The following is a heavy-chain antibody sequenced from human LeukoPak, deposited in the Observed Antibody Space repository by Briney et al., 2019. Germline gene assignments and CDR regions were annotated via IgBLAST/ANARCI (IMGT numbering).Heavy chain of an antibody. CDR2: ISSSSSYI. V-gene: IGHV3-21*01. CDR1: GFTFSSYS. J-gene: IGHJ4*02. Sequence: GGSLRLSCAASGFTFSSYSMNWVRQAPGKGLEWVSSISSSSSYIYYADSVKGRFTTSRDNAKNSLYLQMNSLRAEDTAVYYCARGGNCSSTSCSPAGDYFDYWGQGTLVTVSS. CDR3: ARGGNCSSTSCSPAGDYFDY. D-gene: IGHD2-2*01.